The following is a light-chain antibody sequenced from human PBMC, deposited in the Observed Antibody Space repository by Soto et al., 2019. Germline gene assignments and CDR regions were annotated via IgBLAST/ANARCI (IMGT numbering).Light chain of an antibody. J-gene: IGKJ1*01. CDR2: GAS. CDR1: QSVSSN. CDR3: QQYNNWPPWT. Sequence: EIVMTQSPATLSVSPGERATLSCRASQSVSSNLAWYQQKPGQAPRLLIYGASTRATGIPARFSGSVSGTEFTLTISSLRSEDFAVYDCQQYNNWPPWTFGQGTKVEIK. V-gene: IGKV3-15*01.